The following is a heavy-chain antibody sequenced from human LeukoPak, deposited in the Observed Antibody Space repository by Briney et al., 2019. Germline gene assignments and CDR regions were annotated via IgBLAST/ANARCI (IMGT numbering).Heavy chain of an antibody. V-gene: IGHV4-4*07. CDR3: AEETRYCSSACCPYHYYVMDV. Sequence: PSETLSLTCTASGSSISSYYWSCIRQPAGKGLEWIGRIYTSGSTNYNPSLKSRVTMSVDTSKNQFSLKLSSVTAADTAVYYCAEETRYCSSACCPYHYYVMDVWGQGTTVTVSS. D-gene: IGHD2-15*01. J-gene: IGHJ6*02. CDR1: GSSISSYY. CDR2: IYTSGST.